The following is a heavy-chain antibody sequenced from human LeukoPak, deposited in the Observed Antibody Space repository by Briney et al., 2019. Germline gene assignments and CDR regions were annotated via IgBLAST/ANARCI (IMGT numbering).Heavy chain of an antibody. Sequence: GASVKVSCKASGYTFTSYGISWVRQAPGQGLEWMGWISAYNGNTNYAQKLQGRVTMTTDTSTSTAYMELRSLRSDDTAVYYCATYSYCSSTSCYSDYWRQGTLVTVSS. V-gene: IGHV1-18*01. D-gene: IGHD2-2*02. CDR1: GYTFTSYG. J-gene: IGHJ4*02. CDR3: ATYSYCSSTSCYSDY. CDR2: ISAYNGNT.